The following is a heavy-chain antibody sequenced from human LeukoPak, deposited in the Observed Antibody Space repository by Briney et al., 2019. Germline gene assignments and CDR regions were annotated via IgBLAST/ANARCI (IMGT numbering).Heavy chain of an antibody. CDR3: AREDFQLARHWFDP. J-gene: IGHJ5*02. V-gene: IGHV3-48*04. D-gene: IGHD1-1*01. CDR2: ISSSSSTI. CDR1: GFTFSSYS. Sequence: GGSLRLSCAASGFTFSSYSMNWVRQAPGKGLEWVSYISSSSSTIYYADSVKGRFTISRDNAKNSLYLQMNSLRAEDTAVYYCAREDFQLARHWFDPWGQGTLVTVSS.